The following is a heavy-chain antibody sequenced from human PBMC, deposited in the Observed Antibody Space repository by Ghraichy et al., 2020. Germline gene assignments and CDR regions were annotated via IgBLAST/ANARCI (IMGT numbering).Heavy chain of an antibody. J-gene: IGHJ4*02. CDR1: GFTFSSYS. Sequence: GGSLRLSCAASGFTFSSYSMNWVRQAPGKGLEWVAYITSSSKTIHHADSVKGRFTISRDNAKNSLYLQMNSLSDEDTAVYYCTRDPHALDYWGQGTLVTVSS. V-gene: IGHV3-48*02. CDR2: ITSSSKTI. CDR3: TRDPHALDY. D-gene: IGHD2-8*01.